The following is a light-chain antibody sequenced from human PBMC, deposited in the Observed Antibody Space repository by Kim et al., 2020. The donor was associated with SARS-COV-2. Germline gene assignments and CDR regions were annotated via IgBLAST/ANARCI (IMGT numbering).Light chain of an antibody. CDR1: EGVGS. CDR3: QQYLNWPLT. J-gene: IGKJ4*01. CDR2: DAA. Sequence: LSVSPGESVTLTCRASEGVGSLAWYQQKPGQAPRLLIYDAAARATGIPARFSGSGSGTEFILTISSLQSEDFAVYYCQQYLNWPLTFGGGTRVEIK. V-gene: IGKV3-15*01.